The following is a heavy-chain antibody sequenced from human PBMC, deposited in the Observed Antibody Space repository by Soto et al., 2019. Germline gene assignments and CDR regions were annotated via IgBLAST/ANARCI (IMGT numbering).Heavy chain of an antibody. CDR2: IGTAGDT. V-gene: IGHV3-13*01. J-gene: IGHJ6*02. CDR1: GFTFNNYD. Sequence: PGGSLRLSCAASGFTFNNYDMHWVRQATGKGLEWVSAIGTAGDTYYSGSVKGRFTISRENAKNSLYLLMNSLRAGDTAVYYCARERSFYGSGSYSYYNYYGMDVWGQGTTVTV. CDR3: ARERSFYGSGSYSYYNYYGMDV. D-gene: IGHD3-10*01.